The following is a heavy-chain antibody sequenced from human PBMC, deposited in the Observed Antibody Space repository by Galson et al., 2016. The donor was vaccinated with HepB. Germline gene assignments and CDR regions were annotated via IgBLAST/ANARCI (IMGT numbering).Heavy chain of an antibody. CDR3: AKPLTLLRGVLAS. CDR1: GFAFDDYA. V-gene: IGHV3-9*01. J-gene: IGHJ5*02. Sequence: SLRLSCAASGFAFDDYAMHWVRQAPGKGLEWVPGISWNSGNIGYVDSVKGRFTISRDNAKKSLFLQMNSPRPEDTALYYCAKPLTLLRGVLASWGQGTLVTVSS. CDR2: ISWNSGNI. D-gene: IGHD3-10*01.